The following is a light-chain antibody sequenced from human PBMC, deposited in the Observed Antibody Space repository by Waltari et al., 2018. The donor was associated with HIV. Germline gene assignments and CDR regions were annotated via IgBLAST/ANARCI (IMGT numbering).Light chain of an antibody. CDR2: DVS. Sequence: QSALTQPHSVSGSPGHSVTISCTGTSSDVGGYNYVSWYQQHPGKAPKLMIYDVSKRPSGVLDRFSGSKSGNTAALTISGLQSEDEADYYCCSYAGSYTLVFGGGTKLTVL. CDR3: CSYAGSYTLV. J-gene: IGLJ2*01. CDR1: SSDVGGYNY. V-gene: IGLV2-11*01.